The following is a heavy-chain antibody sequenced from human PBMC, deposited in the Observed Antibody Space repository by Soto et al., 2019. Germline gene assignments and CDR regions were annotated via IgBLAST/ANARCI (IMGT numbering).Heavy chain of an antibody. CDR3: ATLPPSDAFDI. CDR2: IKQDGSEK. CDR1: GFTFSSYW. V-gene: IGHV3-7*01. J-gene: IGHJ3*02. Sequence: LRLSCAASGFTFSSYWMSWVRQAPGKGLEWVANIKQDGSEKYYVDSVKGRFTISRDNAKNSLYLQMNSLRAEDTAVYYCATLPPSDAFDIRGQGTMVTVSS.